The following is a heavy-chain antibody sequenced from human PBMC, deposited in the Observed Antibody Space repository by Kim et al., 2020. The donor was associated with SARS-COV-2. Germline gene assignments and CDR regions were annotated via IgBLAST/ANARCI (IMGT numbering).Heavy chain of an antibody. CDR1: GFTFSGSA. V-gene: IGHV3-73*01. J-gene: IGHJ3*02. CDR2: IRSKANSYAT. Sequence: GGSLRLSCAASGFTFSGSAMHWVRQASGKGLEWVGRIRSKANSYATAYAASVKGRFTISRDDSKNTAYLQMNSLKTEDTAVYYCTSRDYGDYERGAFDIWGQGTMVTVSS. CDR3: TSRDYGDYERGAFDI. D-gene: IGHD4-17*01.